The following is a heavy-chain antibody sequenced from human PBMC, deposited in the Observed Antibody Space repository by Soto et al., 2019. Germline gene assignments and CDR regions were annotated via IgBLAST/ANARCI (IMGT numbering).Heavy chain of an antibody. CDR2: TYYRSKWYN. CDR3: ARDFFTYYDFWSGYPRGYGMDV. J-gene: IGHJ6*01. V-gene: IGHV6-1*01. D-gene: IGHD3-3*01. Sequence: PSPAISITYALSGNNDSTNRTSWNSTWPSPSRGLEWLGRTYYRSKWYNDYAVSVKSRITINPDTSKNQFSLQLNSVTPEDTAVYYCARDFFTYYDFWSGYPRGYGMDV. CDR1: GNNDSTNRTS.